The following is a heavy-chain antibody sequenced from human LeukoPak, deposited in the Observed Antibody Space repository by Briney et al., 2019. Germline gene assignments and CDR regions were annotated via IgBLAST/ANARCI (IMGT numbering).Heavy chain of an antibody. CDR1: GGSISSSNW. J-gene: IGHJ4*02. Sequence: SETLSLTCAVSGGSISSSNWWSWVRQPPGKGLEWIGEIYHSGSTNYNPSLKSRVIISVDKSKNQFSLKLSSVTAAHTAVYYCARVYYYDSSGYYYFDYWGQGTLVTVSS. V-gene: IGHV4-4*02. CDR3: ARVYYYDSSGYYYFDY. CDR2: IYHSGST. D-gene: IGHD3-22*01.